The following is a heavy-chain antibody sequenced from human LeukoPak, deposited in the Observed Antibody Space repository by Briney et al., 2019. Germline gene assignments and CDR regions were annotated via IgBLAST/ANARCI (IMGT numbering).Heavy chain of an antibody. V-gene: IGHV4-39*02. D-gene: IGHD4-23*01. CDR2: IYYSGST. Sequence: TPSETLSLTCTVSGGSISGSSYYWGWIRQPPGKGLEWIGSIYYSGSTYYNPSLKSRVTISVDTSKNQFSLKLSSVTAADTAVYYCARDYGGNFGGDAFDIWGQGTMVTVSS. CDR1: GGSISGSSYY. J-gene: IGHJ3*02. CDR3: ARDYGGNFGGDAFDI.